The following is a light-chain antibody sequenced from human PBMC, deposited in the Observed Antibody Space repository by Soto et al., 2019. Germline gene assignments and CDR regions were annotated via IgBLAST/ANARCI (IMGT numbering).Light chain of an antibody. Sequence: QSVLSQPASDSGSPGQSITISYTGTSNYIGSYNYVSWYPQHPDKAPKVMIYDVSYRPSGVSNRFSCSKSGNTASLTISWLQAEDEADYYCSSYTSTSTYVFGTGTKVTVL. CDR3: SSYTSTSTYV. J-gene: IGLJ1*01. CDR1: SNYIGSYNY. CDR2: DVS. V-gene: IGLV2-14*01.